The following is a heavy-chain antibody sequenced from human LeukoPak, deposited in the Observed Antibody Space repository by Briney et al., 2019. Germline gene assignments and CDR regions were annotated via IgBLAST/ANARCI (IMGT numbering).Heavy chain of an antibody. Sequence: ASVKVSCKASGYTFTGYFMHWVRQAPGQGLERMGWINPNSGGSNYAQKFQGRVTMTRDTSISTAYMELSRLRSDDTAVYYCARPVTYYYDSSGYYYGPADDAFDIWGQGTMVTVSS. V-gene: IGHV1-2*02. J-gene: IGHJ3*02. CDR3: ARPVTYYYDSSGYYYGPADDAFDI. D-gene: IGHD3-22*01. CDR1: GYTFTGYF. CDR2: INPNSGGS.